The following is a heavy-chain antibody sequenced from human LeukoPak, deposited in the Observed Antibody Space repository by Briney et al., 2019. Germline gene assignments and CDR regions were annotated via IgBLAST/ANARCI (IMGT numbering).Heavy chain of an antibody. V-gene: IGHV3-23*01. D-gene: IGHD3-10*01. J-gene: IGHJ4*02. CDR3: AKGPNFGSWRALDY. Sequence: PGGSLTLSCAASEFTFGDYDMSWVRQTLGKGLEWVSPFSGDGLGTWYADSVRGRFPIPRDKPRNTLYLQLISLRVDDTAVYYCAKGPNFGSWRALDYWGQGSLVTVSS. CDR2: FSGDGLGT. CDR1: EFTFGDYD.